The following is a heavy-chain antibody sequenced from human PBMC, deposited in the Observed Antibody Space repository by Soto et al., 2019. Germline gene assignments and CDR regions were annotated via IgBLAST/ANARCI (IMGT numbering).Heavy chain of an antibody. V-gene: IGHV3-30*18. CDR3: AKDTYYYSSSAYYVFDS. CDR2: ISHDGRKT. D-gene: IGHD3-22*01. J-gene: IGHJ4*02. CDR1: GFTFSSYG. Sequence: QVQLVESGGGVVQPGRSLRLSCAASGFTFSSYGIHWVRQAPGKGLEWVAVISHDGRKTNYADSVKGRFTISRDNSKDTVYLQMNSLRAEDTAVYYCAKDTYYYSSSAYYVFDSWGQGTLVTVSS.